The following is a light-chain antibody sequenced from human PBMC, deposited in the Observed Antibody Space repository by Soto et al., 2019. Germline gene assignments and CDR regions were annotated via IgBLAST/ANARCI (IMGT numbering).Light chain of an antibody. CDR1: SSNIGAGYD. V-gene: IGLV1-40*01. Sequence: QSVLTQPPSVSGAPGQRVTISCTGSSSNIGAGYDVHWYQQLPGAAPKLCIYGNNNRPSGAPDRFSGSRSGTSASLAITGLQAEDEADYYCQSYDSSLSGVLFGGGTKLTVL. CDR2: GNN. CDR3: QSYDSSLSGVL. J-gene: IGLJ2*01.